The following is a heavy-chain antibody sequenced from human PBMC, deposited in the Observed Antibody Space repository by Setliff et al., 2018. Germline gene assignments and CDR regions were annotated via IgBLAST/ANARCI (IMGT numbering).Heavy chain of an antibody. CDR2: ISGSSGST. CDR3: ASGQRIHYYDKGWYFDL. CDR1: GFTFSSYA. Sequence: HPGGSLRLSCAASGFTFSSYAMSWVRQAPGKGLEWVSAISGSSGSTFYADSVKGRFTISRDNSKDTLYLQMDSLRAEDTAVYYCASGQRIHYYDKGWYFDLWGRGTLVTVSS. D-gene: IGHD3-22*01. V-gene: IGHV3-23*01. J-gene: IGHJ2*01.